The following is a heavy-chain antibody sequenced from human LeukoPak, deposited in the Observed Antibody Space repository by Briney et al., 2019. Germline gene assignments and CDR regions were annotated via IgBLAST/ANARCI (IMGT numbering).Heavy chain of an antibody. CDR2: INPNSGGT. Sequence: GASVKVSCKASGYTFTGYYMHWVRQAPGQGLEWMGWINPNSGGTNYAQKFQGRVTMTRDTSISTAYMELSRLRSDDTAVYYCARGIRIVVVPAAILFDYWGQGTLVTVSS. D-gene: IGHD2-2*02. J-gene: IGHJ4*02. CDR3: ARGIRIVVVPAAILFDY. CDR1: GYTFTGYY. V-gene: IGHV1-2*02.